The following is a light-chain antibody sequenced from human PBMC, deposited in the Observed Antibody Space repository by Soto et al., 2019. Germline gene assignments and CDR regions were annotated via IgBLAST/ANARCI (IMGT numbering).Light chain of an antibody. Sequence: QSVLTQPPSVSGAPGQMVTISCTGSSSDIGAGYDVHWYQQLPGTAPKLLIYGNTDRPSGVPDRFSGSKSGTSASLAITGLQAEDEADYYCQSYDTSLRGLGVFGTGTKVTVL. CDR3: QSYDTSLRGLGV. V-gene: IGLV1-40*01. CDR2: GNT. CDR1: SSDIGAGYD. J-gene: IGLJ1*01.